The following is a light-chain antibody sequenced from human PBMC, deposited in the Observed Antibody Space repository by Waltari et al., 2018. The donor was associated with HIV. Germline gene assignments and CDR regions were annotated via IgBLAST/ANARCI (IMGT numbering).Light chain of an antibody. V-gene: IGKV2-30*01. Sequence: DVVMTQSPLSLPVTLGQPASLSCRSSQSLVYSDGNTYLSWFQQRPGKSPRRLIYKVSNRDAGVPDRFSGSGSDTDFTLKISRVEAEDVGVYYCMQGTHWPSYTFGQGTKLEIK. CDR2: KVS. CDR3: MQGTHWPSYT. J-gene: IGKJ2*01. CDR1: QSLVYSDGNTY.